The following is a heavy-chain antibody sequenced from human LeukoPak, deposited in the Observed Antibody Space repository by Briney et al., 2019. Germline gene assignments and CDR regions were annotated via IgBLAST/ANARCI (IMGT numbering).Heavy chain of an antibody. CDR2: INPRGGST. D-gene: IGHD4-11*01. V-gene: IGHV1-46*01. Sequence: ASVKVSCKASGYIFTTYFMHWLRQAPGQGPEWMGIINPRGGSTDYAQKFQDRITMTSDTSTSTVYMELKSLTSEDTAVYFCARVGTTGATADNWGQGTLVTVSS. CDR3: ARVGTTGATADN. J-gene: IGHJ4*02. CDR1: GYIFTTYF.